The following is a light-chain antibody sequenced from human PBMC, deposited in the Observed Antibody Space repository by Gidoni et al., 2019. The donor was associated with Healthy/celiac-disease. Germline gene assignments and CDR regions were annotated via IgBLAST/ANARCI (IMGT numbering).Light chain of an antibody. CDR1: QGVSSY. V-gene: IGKV3D-11*01. CDR3: QQRSNWPLT. Sequence: EIVLTQSPATLSLSPGERATLSCRASQGVSSYLAWYQQNPGQAPRLLIYDASNSATGIPARFSGSGPGTDFTLTISILVPEDFAVYYCQQRSNWPLTFGGGTKVEI. CDR2: DAS. J-gene: IGKJ4*01.